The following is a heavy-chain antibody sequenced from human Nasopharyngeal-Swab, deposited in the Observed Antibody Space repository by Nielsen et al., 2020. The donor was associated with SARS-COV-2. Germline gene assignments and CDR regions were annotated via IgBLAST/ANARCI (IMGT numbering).Heavy chain of an antibody. V-gene: IGHV1-69*13. CDR2: IIPIFGTA. CDR1: GGTFSSYA. J-gene: IGHJ5*02. Sequence: SVKVSCKASGGTFSSYAISWVRQAPGQGLEWMGGIIPIFGTANYAQKFQGRVTITADESTSTAYMGLSSLRSEDTAVYYCARDGGYSYGYQGRRDWFDPWGQGILVTVSS. CDR3: ARDGGYSYGYQGRRDWFDP. D-gene: IGHD5-18*01.